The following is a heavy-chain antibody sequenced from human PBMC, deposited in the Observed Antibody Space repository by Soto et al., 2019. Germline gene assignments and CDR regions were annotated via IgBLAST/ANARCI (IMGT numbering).Heavy chain of an antibody. Sequence: GGSLSLSCGASGFTFSDNAMTWVRQGPGKGLEWVSSISDDGDSTYYADSVKGRFAVSRDNSKNTLFLHMNSLGAEDTAVYYCAKSLSTAVNYGLDVWGQGTSVTVS. J-gene: IGHJ6*02. D-gene: IGHD2-2*01. V-gene: IGHV3-23*01. CDR3: AKSLSTAVNYGLDV. CDR2: ISDDGDST. CDR1: GFTFSDNA.